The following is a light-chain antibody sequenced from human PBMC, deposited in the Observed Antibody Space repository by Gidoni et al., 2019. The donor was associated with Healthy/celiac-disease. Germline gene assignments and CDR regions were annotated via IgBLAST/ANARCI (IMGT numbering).Light chain of an antibody. CDR1: QRLLHSNGYNY. CDR2: LGS. Sequence: DSVMTKSPLYLPVTPGEPASISCRSSQRLLHSNGYNYLDWYLQQPGQPPQLLHYLGSNRASGVPDRFSGSGSGTDFTLKISRVEAEDVGVYYCMQALQTPLTFGGGTKVEIK. V-gene: IGKV2-28*01. J-gene: IGKJ4*01. CDR3: MQALQTPLT.